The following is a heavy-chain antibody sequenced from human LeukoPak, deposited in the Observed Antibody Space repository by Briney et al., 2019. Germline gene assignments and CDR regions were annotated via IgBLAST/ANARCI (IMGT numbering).Heavy chain of an antibody. Sequence: GGSLRLSCAASGFTFSSYGMHWVRQAPGKGLEWVAVIWYDGSNKYYADSAKGRFTISRDNSENTLYLQMNSLGAEDTAVYYCARRPLDSRGYSLGDYWDQGTLVTVSS. V-gene: IGHV3-33*01. J-gene: IGHJ4*02. CDR3: ARRPLDSRGYSLGDY. D-gene: IGHD3-22*01. CDR1: GFTFSSYG. CDR2: IWYDGSNK.